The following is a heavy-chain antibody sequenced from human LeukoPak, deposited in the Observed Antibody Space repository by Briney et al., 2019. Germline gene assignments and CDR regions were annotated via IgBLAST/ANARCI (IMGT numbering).Heavy chain of an antibody. V-gene: IGHV1-46*01. CDR3: ARADSGGWYVGYFDY. Sequence: ASVKVSCKASGYTFASYYMHWVRQAPGQGLEWMGIINPSGGSTSYAQKFQGRVTMTRDTSTSTVYMELSSLRSEDTAVYYCARADSGGWYVGYFDYWGQGTLVTVSS. CDR2: INPSGGST. CDR1: GYTFASYY. J-gene: IGHJ4*02. D-gene: IGHD6-19*01.